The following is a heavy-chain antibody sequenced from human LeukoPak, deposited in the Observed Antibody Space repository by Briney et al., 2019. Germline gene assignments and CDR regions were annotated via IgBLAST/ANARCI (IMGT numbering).Heavy chain of an antibody. CDR2: IKSGGST. J-gene: IGHJ1*01. D-gene: IGHD3-22*01. CDR3: ARAPSEIGGYYPEYFRH. CDR1: GFTFSSYW. V-gene: IGHV3-74*01. Sequence: GGSLRLSCAASGFTFSSYWMHWVRQAPGKGLVWVSRIKSGGSTNYADYVKGRFTISRDNAKNTLSLQMNSLRAEDTGVYYCARAPSEIGGYYPEYFRHWGQDTLVTVSS.